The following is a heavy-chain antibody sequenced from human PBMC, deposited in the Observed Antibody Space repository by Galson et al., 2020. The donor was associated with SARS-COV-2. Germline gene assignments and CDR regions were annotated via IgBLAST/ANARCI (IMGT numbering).Heavy chain of an antibody. V-gene: IGHV6-1*01. CDR3: ARSKDLVGVGDESFVM. J-gene: IGHJ3*02. D-gene: IGHD1-26*01. Sequence: SQTPSPTCVISGDSVPSTSGAWNWIRLSPSRGLEWLGRAQHRSTRYQHYVASVRGRIVISPDTSKNQFSLQLMSVSPDDTAVYYCARSKDLVGVGDESFVMWGHGTMVTVSS. CDR2: AQHRSTRYQ. CDR1: GDSVPSTSGA.